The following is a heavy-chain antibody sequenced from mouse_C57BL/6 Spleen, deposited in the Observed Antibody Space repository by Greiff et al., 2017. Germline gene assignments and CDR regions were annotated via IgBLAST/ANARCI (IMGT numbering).Heavy chain of an antibody. D-gene: IGHD1-3*01. Sequence: QVQLQQPGAELAKPGASVKLSCKASGYTFTSYWMHWVKQRPGQGLEWIGYINPSSGYTKYNQKFKDKATLTVDKSSSTAYMQLSSLTYEDSAVYVCARREYRICDYYDYWGQGTTLTVSS. CDR2: INPSSGYT. CDR3: ARREYRICDYYDY. J-gene: IGHJ2*01. CDR1: GYTFTSYW. V-gene: IGHV1-7*01.